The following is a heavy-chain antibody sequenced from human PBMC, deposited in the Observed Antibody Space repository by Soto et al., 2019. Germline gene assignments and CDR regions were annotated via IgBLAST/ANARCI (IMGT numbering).Heavy chain of an antibody. CDR2: ISYDGNNK. V-gene: IGHV3-30*03. J-gene: IGHJ4*02. CDR3: ARDALSPFGGCYS. D-gene: IGHD3-10*01. Sequence: QEQLVESGGGVVQPGRSLRLSCAASGFIFSNFAMHWVRQAPGKGLEWVAVISYDGNNKYYAESVKGRFTISRDSSKNTLYLQMNSLRAEDTAVYYCARDALSPFGGCYSWGQGTLVTVSS. CDR1: GFIFSNFA.